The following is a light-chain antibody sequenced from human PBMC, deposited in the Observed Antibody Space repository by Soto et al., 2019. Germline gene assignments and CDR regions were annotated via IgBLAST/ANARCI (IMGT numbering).Light chain of an antibody. V-gene: IGKV3-15*01. CDR1: QSVSTN. J-gene: IGKJ5*01. CDR3: QQYKDWFSIT. Sequence: EIVMTQSPATLSASPGETVTLSCRASQSVSTNSAWYQQRPGQAPRLLIYGASTRATGIPARFSGSGSGTEFTLTISSLQSEDFAVYYCQQYKDWFSITFGQGTRLEIK. CDR2: GAS.